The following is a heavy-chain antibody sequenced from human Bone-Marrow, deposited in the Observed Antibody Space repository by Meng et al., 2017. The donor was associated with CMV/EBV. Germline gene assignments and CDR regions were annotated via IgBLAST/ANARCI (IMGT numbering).Heavy chain of an antibody. CDR2: IGDGGGST. V-gene: IGHV3-23*01. CDR3: AKVVSSWHHDC. Sequence: LSCAASGFTFGTYDMILVRQAPGKGLEWVSSIGDGGGSTYAESVKGRFTISRDISQNTLFLQMTSLRVEDTAIYYCAKVVSSWHHDCWGQGTLVTVSS. CDR1: GFTFGTYD. J-gene: IGHJ4*02. D-gene: IGHD6-13*01.